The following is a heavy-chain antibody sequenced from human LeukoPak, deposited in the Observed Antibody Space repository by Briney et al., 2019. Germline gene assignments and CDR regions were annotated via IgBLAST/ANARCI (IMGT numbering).Heavy chain of an antibody. D-gene: IGHD1-14*01. Sequence: SETLSLTCSVSSGSISSYYWSWIRQPPGKGLEWIGYIYYSGRTSYNPSLKSRVTISVDTSKNQFSLKLSSVTAADTAVYYCARGLRGRKNFDYWGQGTLVTVSS. V-gene: IGHV4-59*12. CDR1: SGSISSYY. J-gene: IGHJ4*02. CDR3: ARGLRGRKNFDY. CDR2: IYYSGRT.